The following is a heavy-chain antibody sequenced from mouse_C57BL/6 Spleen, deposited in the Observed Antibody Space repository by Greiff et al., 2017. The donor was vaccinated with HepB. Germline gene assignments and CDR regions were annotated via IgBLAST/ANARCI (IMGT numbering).Heavy chain of an antibody. CDR3: ARRDYGSSLYYAMDY. J-gene: IGHJ4*01. D-gene: IGHD1-1*01. CDR1: GYTFTSYW. V-gene: IGHV1-55*01. Sequence: QVQLQQPGAELVTPGASVKMSCKASGYTFTSYWITWVKQRPGQGLEWIGDIYPGSGSTNYNEKFKSKATLTVDTSSSTAYMQLSSLTSEDSAVYYCARRDYGSSLYYAMDYWGQGTSVTVSS. CDR2: IYPGSGST.